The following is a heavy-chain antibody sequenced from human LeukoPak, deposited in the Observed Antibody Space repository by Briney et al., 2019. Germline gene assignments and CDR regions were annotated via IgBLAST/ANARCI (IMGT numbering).Heavy chain of an antibody. CDR2: IIPIFGTP. D-gene: IGHD3-22*01. CDR1: GGTFSSYV. J-gene: IGHJ6*02. CDR3: ARDPKNYYDSSGTSYYYYGMDV. V-gene: IGHV1-69*13. Sequence: SVTVSCKASGGTFSSYVISWVRQAPGQGLEWMGGIIPIFGTPNYAQKFQGRVTITADESTSTAYMELSSLRSEDTAVYYCARDPKNYYDSSGTSYYYYGMDVWGQGTTVTVSS.